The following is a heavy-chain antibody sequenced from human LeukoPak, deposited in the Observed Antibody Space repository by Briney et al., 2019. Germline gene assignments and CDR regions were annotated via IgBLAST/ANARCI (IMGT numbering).Heavy chain of an antibody. Sequence: SETLSLTCAVYGGSFSGYYWSWIRQPPGKGLEWIGEINHSGSTNYNPSLKSRVTISVDTSKNQFSLKLSPVTAADTAVYYCARKDIVATAIDYWGQGTLVTVSS. D-gene: IGHD5-12*01. CDR3: ARKDIVATAIDY. CDR1: GGSFSGYY. V-gene: IGHV4-34*01. J-gene: IGHJ4*02. CDR2: INHSGST.